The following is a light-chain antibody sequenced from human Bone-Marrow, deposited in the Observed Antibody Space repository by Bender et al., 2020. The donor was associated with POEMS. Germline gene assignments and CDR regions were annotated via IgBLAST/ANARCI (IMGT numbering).Light chain of an antibody. CDR2: DVS. J-gene: IGLJ3*02. Sequence: HSVLTQPASVSGSPGQSITISCTGTSSDVGDYNYVSWYQHHPGKAPKLMIYDVSSRPSGVSNRFSGSKSGNTASLTISGLQAEDEADYYCAVWDDSLNGWVFGGGTKLTVL. CDR1: SSDVGDYNY. CDR3: AVWDDSLNGWV. V-gene: IGLV2-14*03.